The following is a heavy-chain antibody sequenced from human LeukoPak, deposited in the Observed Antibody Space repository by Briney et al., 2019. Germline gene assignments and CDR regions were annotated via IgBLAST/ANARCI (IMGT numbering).Heavy chain of an antibody. J-gene: IGHJ4*02. Sequence: SETLSLTCTVSGGSISGSGHSWAWIRQPPGKGLDWIGSIYYNGSTYYNPSLQSRVTISVDTSKNQFSLKLRSVTAADTAVYYCARPHSSDWYPFDYWGLGSLVIVSS. CDR2: IYYNGST. D-gene: IGHD6-19*01. CDR3: ARPHSSDWYPFDY. CDR1: GGSISGSGHS. V-gene: IGHV4-39*01.